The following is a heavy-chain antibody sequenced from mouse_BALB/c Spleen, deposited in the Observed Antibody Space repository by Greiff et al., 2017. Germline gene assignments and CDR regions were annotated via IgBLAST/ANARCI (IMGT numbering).Heavy chain of an antibody. V-gene: IGHV1-37*01. CDR2: INPYNGDT. D-gene: IGHD2-1*01. Sequence: EVKLMESGPELVKPGASVKISCKASGYSFTGYFMNWVKQSHGKSLEWIGRINPYNGDTFYNQKFKGKATLTVDKSSSTAHMELLGLTSEDSAVYYCGRSELLWYLDYWGQGTTLTVSS. CDR3: GRSELLWYLDY. J-gene: IGHJ2*01. CDR1: GYSFTGYF.